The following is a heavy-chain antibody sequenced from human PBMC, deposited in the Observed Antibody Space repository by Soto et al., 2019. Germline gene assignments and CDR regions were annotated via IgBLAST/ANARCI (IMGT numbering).Heavy chain of an antibody. J-gene: IGHJ4*02. D-gene: IGHD6-6*01. Sequence: SETLSLTCAVFGGSFSTDYWSWIRQPPGKGLEWIGEINPSGGTNYNPSLKSRVTISVATSKNQFSLKLSSVTAADTAVYYCARVLAARASRDFDYWGQGTLVTVS. V-gene: IGHV4-34*01. CDR1: GGSFSTDY. CDR2: INPSGGT. CDR3: ARVLAARASRDFDY.